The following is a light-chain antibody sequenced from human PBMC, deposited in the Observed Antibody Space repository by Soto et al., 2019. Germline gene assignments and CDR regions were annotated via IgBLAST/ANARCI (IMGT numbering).Light chain of an antibody. CDR3: QQSYTTPDT. CDR1: QSISSF. J-gene: IGKJ2*01. CDR2: ASF. Sequence: DIQMTQSPSSLSVSVGDRVTITCRASQSISSFLHWFQQKPGKAPKLLIYASFNLQSGAPSRFSGSGSGTDFTLTITSLQPEDFATYYCQQSYTTPDTFGQGTKLEI. V-gene: IGKV1-39*01.